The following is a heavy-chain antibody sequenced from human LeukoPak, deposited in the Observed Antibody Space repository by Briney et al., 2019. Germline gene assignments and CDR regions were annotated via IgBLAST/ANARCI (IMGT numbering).Heavy chain of an antibody. D-gene: IGHD5-12*01. CDR3: AKNPYEYYFDY. Sequence: GASVKVSCKTSGYTFTGYFIHWVRQAPGQGLEWMGWINPNSGDTNYAQKFQGRVTMTRDTSISTAYMELSRLTSDDTAVYYCAKNPYEYYFDYWGQGTLVTVSS. CDR1: GYTFTGYF. J-gene: IGHJ4*02. V-gene: IGHV1-2*02. CDR2: INPNSGDT.